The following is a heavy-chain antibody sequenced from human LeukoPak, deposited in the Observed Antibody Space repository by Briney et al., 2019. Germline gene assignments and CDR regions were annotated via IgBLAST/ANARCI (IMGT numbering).Heavy chain of an antibody. CDR2: ISSSGSYM. CDR1: GFTFSSYS. J-gene: IGHJ4*02. V-gene: IGHV3-21*01. CDR3: ASDYYDSV. Sequence: PGGSLRLSCAASGFTFSSYSMNWVRQAPGKGLEWVSSISSSGSYMYHADSLKGRFTISRDNAKNSLYLQMNSLRAEDTAVYYCASDYYDSVWGQGTLVTVSS. D-gene: IGHD3-22*01.